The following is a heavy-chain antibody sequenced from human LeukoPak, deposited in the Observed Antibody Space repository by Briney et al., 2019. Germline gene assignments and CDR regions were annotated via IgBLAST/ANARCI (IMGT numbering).Heavy chain of an antibody. CDR3: AREQRFLEWLFDY. CDR1: GFTFSSYA. V-gene: IGHV3-23*01. D-gene: IGHD3-3*01. J-gene: IGHJ4*02. Sequence: PGGSLSLSCAASGFTFSSYAMSWVRQAPGKGLEWVSAISGSGGSTYYADSVKGRFTISRDNSKNTLYLQMNSLRAEDTAVYYCAREQRFLEWLFDYWGQGTLVTVSS. CDR2: ISGSGGST.